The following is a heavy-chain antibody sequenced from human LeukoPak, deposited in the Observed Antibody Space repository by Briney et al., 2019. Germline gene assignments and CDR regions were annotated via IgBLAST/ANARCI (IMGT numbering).Heavy chain of an antibody. CDR3: AKDARRSSGWWFFDH. CDR2: IYTGGST. D-gene: IGHD6-19*01. J-gene: IGHJ4*02. Sequence: GGSLRLSCVASGFTVSSKYMSWVRQAPGKGLDWVSVIYTGGSTYYADSVKGRFTLSRDNSKNTLYLQMNSLRAEDTAVYYCAKDARRSSGWWFFDHWGQGTLVTVSS. V-gene: IGHV3-53*01. CDR1: GFTVSSKY.